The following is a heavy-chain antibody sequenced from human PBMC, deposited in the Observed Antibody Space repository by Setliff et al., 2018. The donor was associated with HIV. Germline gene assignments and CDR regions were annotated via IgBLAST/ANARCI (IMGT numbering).Heavy chain of an antibody. CDR1: GASISSYY. J-gene: IGHJ4*02. Sequence: SETLSLTCAVSGASISSYYWSWIRQPPGKGLEWIGYIYYSGSTSYNPSLKSRATISVGTSKNQLSLKVSSVTAADTAVYYCAGGPGTTSIDYWAQGTLVTVSS. CDR2: IYYSGST. V-gene: IGHV4-59*12. CDR3: AGGPGTTSIDY. D-gene: IGHD1-26*01.